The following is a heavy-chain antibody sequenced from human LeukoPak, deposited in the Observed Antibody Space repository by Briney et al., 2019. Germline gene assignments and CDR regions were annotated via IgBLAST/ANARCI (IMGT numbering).Heavy chain of an antibody. V-gene: IGHV3-23*01. CDR3: ARAYYYDSSGVPYYFDY. J-gene: IGHJ4*02. D-gene: IGHD3-22*01. CDR2: ISGSGGST. Sequence: GGSLRLSCAASGFTFSSYAMSWVRQAPGKGLEWVSAISGSGGSTYYADSVKGRFTISRDNSKNTLYLQMNSLRAEDTAVYYCARAYYYDSSGVPYYFDYWGQGTLVTVSS. CDR1: GFTFSSYA.